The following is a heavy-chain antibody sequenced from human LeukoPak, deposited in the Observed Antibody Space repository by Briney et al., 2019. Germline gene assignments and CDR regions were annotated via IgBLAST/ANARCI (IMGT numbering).Heavy chain of an antibody. D-gene: IGHD3-22*01. V-gene: IGHV3-23*01. CDR2: TSGSDGTT. CDR1: GFTFSSYA. CDR3: ARGHYYDSSGYWCPFDY. Sequence: PGGSLRLSCAASGFTFSSYAMSWVRQAPGKGLEWVSSTSGSDGTTYYADSVKGRFTISRDNAKNSLYLQMNSLRAEDTAVYYCARGHYYDSSGYWCPFDYWGQGTLVTVSS. J-gene: IGHJ4*02.